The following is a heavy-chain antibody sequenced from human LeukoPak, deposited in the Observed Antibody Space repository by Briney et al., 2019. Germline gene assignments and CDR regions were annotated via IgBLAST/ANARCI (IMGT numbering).Heavy chain of an antibody. CDR3: AKSHFYDFWNDYRDV. CDR2: RSYDGISE. CDR1: GFTFSSYG. J-gene: IGHJ6*02. D-gene: IGHD3-3*01. V-gene: IGHV3-30*18. Sequence: GGSLRLSCAASGFTFSSYGMHWVRQAPAEGLEWVAGRSYDGISEYYVDSVRGRFTISRDNSKNTLYMQMTSLRAEDTALYYCAKSHFYDFWNDYRDVWGQGTTVTVSS.